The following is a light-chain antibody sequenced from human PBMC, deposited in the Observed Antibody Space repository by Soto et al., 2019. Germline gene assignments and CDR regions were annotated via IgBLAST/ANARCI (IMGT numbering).Light chain of an antibody. Sequence: LTQPHSVSESPGKTVTISCTGTSSDVGGFNYVSWYQQHPGKTPKLLIYEVRLRPTGVSDRFSGSKSGNTASLTISGLQAEDEADYYCSSYTSSSSGVFGTGTKVTVL. CDR2: EVR. CDR3: SSYTSSSSGV. J-gene: IGLJ1*01. V-gene: IGLV2-14*01. CDR1: SSDVGGFNY.